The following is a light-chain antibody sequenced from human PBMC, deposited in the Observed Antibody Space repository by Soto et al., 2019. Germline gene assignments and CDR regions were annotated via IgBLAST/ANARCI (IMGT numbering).Light chain of an antibody. V-gene: IGKV3-11*01. CDR2: DAS. Sequence: EIVLTQSPATLSLSPGERATLSCRASQSVSSYLAWYQQKPGQAPRLLIYDASNRATGIPARFSGSGSGTDFTLTISSLEPEDFAVYYSPQRENWPSIPFGQGTRLESK. CDR3: PQRENWPSIP. J-gene: IGKJ5*01. CDR1: QSVSSY.